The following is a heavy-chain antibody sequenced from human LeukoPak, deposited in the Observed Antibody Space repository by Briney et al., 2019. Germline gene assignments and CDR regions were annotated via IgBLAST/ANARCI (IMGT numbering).Heavy chain of an antibody. J-gene: IGHJ1*01. V-gene: IGHV3-33*01. D-gene: IGHD5-24*01. Sequence: GGSLRLSCAASGFTFSSYGMHWVRQAPGKGLEWVAVIWYDGSNKYYGDSVKGRFTISRDNSKKTLYLQLNSLRVEDTAVYYCARGDGYNDAEYLQHWGQGTLVTVS. CDR2: IWYDGSNK. CDR1: GFTFSSYG. CDR3: ARGDGYNDAEYLQH.